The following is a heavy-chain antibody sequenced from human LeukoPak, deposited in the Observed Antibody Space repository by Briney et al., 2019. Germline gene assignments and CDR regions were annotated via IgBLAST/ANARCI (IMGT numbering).Heavy chain of an antibody. V-gene: IGHV4-59*12. D-gene: IGHD1-26*01. CDR2: IYYSGST. CDR1: GGSISSYY. Sequence: SETLSLTCTVSGGSISSYYWSWIRRPPGKGLEWIGYIYYSGSTYYNPSLKSRATISVDTSKNQFSLKLSSVTAADTAVYYCARDGRYYYAFDIWGQGTMVTVSS. J-gene: IGHJ3*02. CDR3: ARDGRYYYAFDI.